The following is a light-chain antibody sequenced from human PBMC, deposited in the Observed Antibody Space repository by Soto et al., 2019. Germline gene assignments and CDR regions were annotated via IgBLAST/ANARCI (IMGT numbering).Light chain of an antibody. CDR3: QQYDNLPLT. V-gene: IGKV1-33*01. CDR2: DAS. Sequence: DIPMTQSPSSLSASVGDRVTITCQASQDISKYLNWYQQNPGKAPKFLIYDASNLETGVPSRFSGSGAGTDFTFTISSLQPEDIATYDCQQYDNLPLTVGGGTKVEIK. CDR1: QDISKY. J-gene: IGKJ4*01.